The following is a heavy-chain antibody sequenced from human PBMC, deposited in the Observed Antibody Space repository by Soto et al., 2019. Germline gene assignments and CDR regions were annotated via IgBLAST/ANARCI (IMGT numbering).Heavy chain of an antibody. J-gene: IGHJ4*02. V-gene: IGHV3-48*03. CDR3: ARSPYWYDSSGYPLSVDY. Sequence: GGSLRLSCTASGFTFSSYEMNWVRQAPGKGLEWISYISSSGDIIYYADSVKGRFTISRDNAKNSLFLQMSSLRAEDTAVYYCARSPYWYDSSGYPLSVDYWGQGNLVTVSS. CDR2: ISSSGDII. D-gene: IGHD3-22*01. CDR1: GFTFSSYE.